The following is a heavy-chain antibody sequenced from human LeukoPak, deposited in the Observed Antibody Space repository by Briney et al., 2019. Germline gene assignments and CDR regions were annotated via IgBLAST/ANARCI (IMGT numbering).Heavy chain of an antibody. Sequence: PSETLSLTCTVSGGSISSGSYYWSWIRQPAGKGLEWIGRIYTSGSTNYNPSLKSRVTISVDTSKNQFSLKLSSVTAADTAVYYCARHAAAGTVLFDYWGQGTLVTVSS. CDR1: GGSISSGSYY. CDR3: ARHAAAGTVLFDY. J-gene: IGHJ4*02. V-gene: IGHV4-61*02. D-gene: IGHD6-13*01. CDR2: IYTSGST.